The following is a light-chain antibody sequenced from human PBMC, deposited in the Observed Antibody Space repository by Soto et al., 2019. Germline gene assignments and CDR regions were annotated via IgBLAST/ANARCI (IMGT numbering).Light chain of an antibody. CDR2: WAS. CDR1: QSVLYSSDNKNY. V-gene: IGKV4-1*01. CDR3: QQYYTTLT. J-gene: IGKJ4*01. Sequence: DIVMTQSPDSLAVSLGERATINCKSSQSVLYSSDNKNYLAWYQQKPGQPPKLLIYWASTRDSGVPDRFSGSGYGADFTLTISSLQAEDVAVYSCQQYYTTLTFGGGNRVEIK.